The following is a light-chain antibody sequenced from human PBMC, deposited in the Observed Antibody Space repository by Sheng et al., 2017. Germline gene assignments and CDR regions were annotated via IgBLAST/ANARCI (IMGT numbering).Light chain of an antibody. CDR2: SGS. CDR1: QSVVAGQ. J-gene: IGKJ2*01. CDR3: QHYGSTLRT. V-gene: IGKV3-20*01. Sequence: EVQLTQSPGTLSLSPGERATLSCRASQSVVAGQLAWYHHKPGQAPRLLIHSGSTRATGVPDRFSGSGSWTEFTLTITNLEPEDFGVYYCQHYGSTLRTFGQGT.